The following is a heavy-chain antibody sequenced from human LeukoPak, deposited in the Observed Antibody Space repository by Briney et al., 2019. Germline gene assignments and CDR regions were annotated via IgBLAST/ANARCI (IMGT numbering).Heavy chain of an antibody. CDR2: IMSSSRNI. Sequence: GGSLRLSCGASGFSFGSYSMNWVRQAQGKALEWVSSIMSSSRNIYYADSVKGRFTISRDNAKNSLYLQLSSLRAEDTAVYYCATTRAPSNGRVLYYMDVWGKGTTVTVSS. CDR3: ATTRAPSNGRVLYYMDV. D-gene: IGHD3-3*01. V-gene: IGHV3-21*01. CDR1: GFSFGSYS. J-gene: IGHJ6*03.